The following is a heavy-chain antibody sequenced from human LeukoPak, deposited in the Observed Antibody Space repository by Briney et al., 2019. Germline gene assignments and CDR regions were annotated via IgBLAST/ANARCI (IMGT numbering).Heavy chain of an antibody. Sequence: ASVKVSFKASGYTFTIYGISWVRQAPGQGLEWMGWISAYNGNTNYAQKLQGRVTMTTDTSTSTAYMELRSLRSDDTAVYYCARDPWYYYDSSGYYYYYSMDVWGQGTTVTVSS. CDR3: ARDPWYYYDSSGYYYYYSMDV. CDR1: GYTFTIYG. CDR2: ISAYNGNT. D-gene: IGHD3-22*01. V-gene: IGHV1-18*01. J-gene: IGHJ6*02.